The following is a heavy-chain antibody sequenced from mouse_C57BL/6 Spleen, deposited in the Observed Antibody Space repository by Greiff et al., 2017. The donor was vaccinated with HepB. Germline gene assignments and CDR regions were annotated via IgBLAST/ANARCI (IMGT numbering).Heavy chain of an antibody. Sequence: QVQLKESGPGLVQPSQSLSITCTVSGFSLTSYGVHWVRQSPGKGLEWLGVIWSGGSTDYNAAFISRLSISKDNSKSQVFFKMNSLQADDTAIYYCARNPSHYYGSSHYAMDYWGQGTSVTVSS. V-gene: IGHV2-2*01. J-gene: IGHJ4*01. CDR3: ARNPSHYYGSSHYAMDY. CDR1: GFSLTSYG. CDR2: IWSGGST. D-gene: IGHD1-1*01.